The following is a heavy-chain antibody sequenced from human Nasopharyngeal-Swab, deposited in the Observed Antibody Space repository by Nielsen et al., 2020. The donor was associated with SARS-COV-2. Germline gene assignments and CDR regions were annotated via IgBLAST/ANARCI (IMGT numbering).Heavy chain of an antibody. J-gene: IGHJ4*02. V-gene: IGHV3-30*03. CDR3: ARDRVPLLVGRPFDY. CDR2: MSYDGRNK. CDR1: GFTFSSYG. Sequence: GESLKISCAASGFTFSSYGMHWVRQAPGKGLEWVAVMSYDGRNKYYADSVKGRFTISRDNSKNTLYLQMNSLRAEDTAVYYCARDRVPLLVGRPFDYWGQGTLVTVSS.